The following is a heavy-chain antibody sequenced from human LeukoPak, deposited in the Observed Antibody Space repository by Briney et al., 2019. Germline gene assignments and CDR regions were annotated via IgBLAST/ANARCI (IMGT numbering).Heavy chain of an antibody. J-gene: IGHJ4*02. CDR1: GGSFSGYY. CDR3: ARGGDTAIDY. Sequence: SETLSLTCAVYGGSFSGYYWSWIRQPPGKGLEWIGEINHSGSTNYNPSLKSRVTISVDTSKNQFSLKLSSVTAAETAVYYCARGGDTAIDYWGQGTLVTVSS. D-gene: IGHD5-18*01. CDR2: INHSGST. V-gene: IGHV4-34*01.